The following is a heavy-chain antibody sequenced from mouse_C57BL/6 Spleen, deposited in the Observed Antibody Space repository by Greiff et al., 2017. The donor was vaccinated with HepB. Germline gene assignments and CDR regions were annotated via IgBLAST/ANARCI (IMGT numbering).Heavy chain of an antibody. V-gene: IGHV1-82*01. CDR2: IYPGDGDT. Sequence: VQLQQSGPELVKPGASVKISCKASGYAFSSSWMNWVKQRPGKGLEWIGRIYPGDGDTNYNGKFKGKATLTADKSSSTAYMQLSSLTSEDSAVYVCARSHYYGSSPCDYWGQGTTLTVSS. CDR1: GYAFSSSW. CDR3: ARSHYYGSSPCDY. D-gene: IGHD1-1*01. J-gene: IGHJ2*01.